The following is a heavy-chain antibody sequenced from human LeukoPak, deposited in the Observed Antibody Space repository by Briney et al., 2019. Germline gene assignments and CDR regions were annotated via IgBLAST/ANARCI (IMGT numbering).Heavy chain of an antibody. Sequence: ASVKVSCKASGYTFTSYGISWVRQAPGQGLEWMGWISAYNGNTNYARKLQGRVTMTTDTSTSTAYMELRSLRSDDTAVYYCARDPSSAVAGTSFDYWGQGTLVTVSS. CDR1: GYTFTSYG. D-gene: IGHD6-19*01. J-gene: IGHJ4*02. CDR2: ISAYNGNT. CDR3: ARDPSSAVAGTSFDY. V-gene: IGHV1-18*01.